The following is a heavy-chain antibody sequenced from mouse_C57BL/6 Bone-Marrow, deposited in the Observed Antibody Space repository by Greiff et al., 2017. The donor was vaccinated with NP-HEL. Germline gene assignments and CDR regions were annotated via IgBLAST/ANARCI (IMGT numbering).Heavy chain of an antibody. CDR1: GFTFSSYG. D-gene: IGHD1-1*01. CDR2: ISSGGSYT. J-gene: IGHJ2*01. Sequence: EVQLMESGGDLVKPGGSLKLSCAASGFTFSSYGMSWVRQTPDKRLAWVATISSGGSYTYYPDSVKGRFTISRNNAKNTLYLQMSSLKSEDTAMYYCARDYYGSSDGYWGQGTTLTVSS. V-gene: IGHV5-6*01. CDR3: ARDYYGSSDGY.